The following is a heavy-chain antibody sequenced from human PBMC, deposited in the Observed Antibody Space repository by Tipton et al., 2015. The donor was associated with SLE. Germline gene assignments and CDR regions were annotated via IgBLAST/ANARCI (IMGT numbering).Heavy chain of an antibody. D-gene: IGHD6-13*01. CDR2: IYYSGST. CDR1: GGSISPHY. J-gene: IGHJ3*02. CDR3: ARAFETAAGTAFDM. Sequence: TLSLTCTVSGGSISPHYWTWIRQPPGKGLEWIGYIYYSGSTFYNPSLKSRVAMSVDRSKSQFSLKVTSVTSADTAVYYCARAFETAAGTAFDMWGQGTLVSVSS. V-gene: IGHV4-59*11.